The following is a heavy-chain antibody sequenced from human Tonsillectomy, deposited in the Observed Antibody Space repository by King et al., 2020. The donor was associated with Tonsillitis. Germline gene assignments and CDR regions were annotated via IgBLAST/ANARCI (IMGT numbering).Heavy chain of an antibody. CDR1: GFTFSSYA. D-gene: IGHD1-26*01. Sequence: QVQLVESGGGVVQPGRSLRLSCAASGFTFSSYAMHWVRQAPGKGMEWVAVISYDGSNNYYPDSVKGRFTFSRDNSKNTLYLQMNSLRAEDTAVYYCARDQRSYWLNYYYYGMDVWGQGTTVTVSS. J-gene: IGHJ6*02. V-gene: IGHV3-30-3*01. CDR2: ISYDGSNN. CDR3: ARDQRSYWLNYYYYGMDV.